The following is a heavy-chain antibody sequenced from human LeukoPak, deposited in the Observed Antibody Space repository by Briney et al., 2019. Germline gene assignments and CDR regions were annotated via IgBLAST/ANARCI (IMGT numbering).Heavy chain of an antibody. J-gene: IGHJ4*02. CDR1: GGSFSGYY. D-gene: IGHD6-19*01. Sequence: SETLSLTCAVYGGSFSGYYWTWIRQPPGKGLEWIGEINHSGSTTYKPSLKSRVTISVDTSKNHFSLRLTSVTAADTAVYYCARGLLRQRQWLPGYWGQGTLVTVSS. V-gene: IGHV4-34*01. CDR2: INHSGST. CDR3: ARGLLRQRQWLPGY.